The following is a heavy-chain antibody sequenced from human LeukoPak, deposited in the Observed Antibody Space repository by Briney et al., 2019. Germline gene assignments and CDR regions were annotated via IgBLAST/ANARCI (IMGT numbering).Heavy chain of an antibody. CDR1: GYPISSGYY. J-gene: IGHJ6*03. Sequence: SETLSLTCTVTGYPISSGYYWAWIRQPPGKGLEWIGSIYYSGSTYYNPSLKSRVTISVDTSKNQFSLKLSSVTAADTAVYYCARPHSSGWPFYYYYYMDVWGKGTTVTVSS. CDR2: IYYSGST. CDR3: ARPHSSGWPFYYYYYMDV. D-gene: IGHD6-19*01. V-gene: IGHV4-38-2*02.